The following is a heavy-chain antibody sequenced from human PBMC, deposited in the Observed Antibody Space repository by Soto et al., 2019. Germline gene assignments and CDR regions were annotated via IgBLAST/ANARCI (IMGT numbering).Heavy chain of an antibody. CDR1: GGSISSGDYY. J-gene: IGHJ5*02. CDR2: IYYSGST. CDR3: ANVGIYCSGGSCYTPGNWFDP. D-gene: IGHD2-15*01. V-gene: IGHV4-30-4*01. Sequence: PSETLSLTCTVSGGSISSGDYYWSWIRQPPGKGLEWIGYIYYSGSTYYNPSLKSRVTISVDTSKNQFSLKLSSVTAADTAVYYCANVGIYCSGGSCYTPGNWFDPWGKGTLVTVSS.